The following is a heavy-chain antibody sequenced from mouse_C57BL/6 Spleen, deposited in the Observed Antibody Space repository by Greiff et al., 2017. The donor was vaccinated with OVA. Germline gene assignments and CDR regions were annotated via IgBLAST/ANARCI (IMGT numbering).Heavy chain of an antibody. V-gene: IGHV1-54*01. CDR3: ARSPYLYAMDY. Sequence: QVQLKQSGAELVRPGTSVKVSCKASGYAFTNYLIEWVKQRPGQGLEWIGVINPGSGGTNYNEKFKGKATLTADKSSSTAYMQLSSLTSEDSAVYFCARSPYLYAMDYWGQGTSVTVSS. CDR1: GYAFTNYL. CDR2: INPGSGGT. D-gene: IGHD5-5*01. J-gene: IGHJ4*01.